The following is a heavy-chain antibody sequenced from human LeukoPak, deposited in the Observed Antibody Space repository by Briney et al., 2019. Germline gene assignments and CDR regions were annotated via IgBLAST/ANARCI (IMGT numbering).Heavy chain of an antibody. D-gene: IGHD2-15*01. Sequence: PSETLSLTCTVSGASINSHYWSWIRQPAGKGLEWIGRIYVSGGTNYNSSLQSRVTMSVDTSKNQFSLKLSSVTAADTAAYYCARALNPLPGTYYFDYWGQGTLVTVSS. CDR1: GASINSHY. CDR3: ARALNPLPGTYYFDY. CDR2: IYVSGGT. V-gene: IGHV4-4*07. J-gene: IGHJ4*02.